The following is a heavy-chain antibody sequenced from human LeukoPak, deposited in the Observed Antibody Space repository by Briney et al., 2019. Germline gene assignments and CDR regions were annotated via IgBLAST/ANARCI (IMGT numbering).Heavy chain of an antibody. CDR3: ARDLLSGYDFVDY. Sequence: SVKGRFTISRDNSKNTLYLQMNSLRTEDTAVYYCARDLLSGYDFVDYWGQGTLVTVSS. D-gene: IGHD5-12*01. J-gene: IGHJ4*02. V-gene: IGHV3-30*01.